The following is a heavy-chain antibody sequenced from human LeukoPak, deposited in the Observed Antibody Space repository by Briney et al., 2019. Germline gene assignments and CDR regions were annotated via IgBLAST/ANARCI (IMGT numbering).Heavy chain of an antibody. J-gene: IGHJ4*02. CDR1: GFTFSSYG. Sequence: PGRSLRLSCAASGFTFSSYGMHWVRQAPGKGLEWVAVISYDGSNKYYADSVKGRFTISRDNSKNTLYLQMNSLRAEDTAVYYCARRTAPDYWGQGTLVTVSS. CDR2: ISYDGSNK. V-gene: IGHV3-30*03. D-gene: IGHD4-17*01. CDR3: ARRTAPDY.